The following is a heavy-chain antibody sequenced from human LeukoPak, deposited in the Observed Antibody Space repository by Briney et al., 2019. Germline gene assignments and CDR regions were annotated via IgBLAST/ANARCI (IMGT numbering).Heavy chain of an antibody. CDR2: INPTSGGT. J-gene: IGHJ1*01. Sequence: GASVKVSCKASGYTFTGYYMHWVRQAPGQGLEWMGWINPTSGGTNYAPKFQGRVTMTRDTSISTAYMELSRLRSDDTAVYYCARGLRVDHTNFQHWGQGTLVTVSS. CDR1: GYTFTGYY. V-gene: IGHV1-2*02. CDR3: ARGLRVDHTNFQH. D-gene: IGHD2-15*01.